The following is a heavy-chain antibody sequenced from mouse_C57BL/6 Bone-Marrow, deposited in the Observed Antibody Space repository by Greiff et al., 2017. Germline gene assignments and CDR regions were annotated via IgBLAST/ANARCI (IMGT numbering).Heavy chain of an antibody. D-gene: IGHD1-1*01. Sequence: EVKLMESEGGLVQPGSSMKLSCTASGFTFSDYYMAWVRQVPEKGLEWVANINYDGSSTYYLDSLKSRFIISRDNAKNILYLQMSSLKSEDTATYYCAREDYGSEDWYFDVWGTGTTVTVSS. V-gene: IGHV5-16*01. CDR1: GFTFSDYY. J-gene: IGHJ1*03. CDR3: AREDYGSEDWYFDV. CDR2: INYDGSST.